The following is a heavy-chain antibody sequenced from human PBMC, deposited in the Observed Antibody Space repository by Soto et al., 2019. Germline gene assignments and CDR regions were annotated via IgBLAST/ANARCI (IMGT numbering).Heavy chain of an antibody. CDR1: GGTFSSYA. D-gene: IGHD1-26*01. CDR3: ARDLREGIVGATDAFDI. Sequence: QVQLVQSGAEVKKPGSSVKVSCKASGGTFSSYAISWVRQAPGQGLEWMGGIIPIFGTANYAQKFQGRVTITADESTSTAYMELSSLRSEDTAVYYCARDLREGIVGATDAFDIWGQGTMVTVSS. V-gene: IGHV1-69*01. J-gene: IGHJ3*02. CDR2: IIPIFGTA.